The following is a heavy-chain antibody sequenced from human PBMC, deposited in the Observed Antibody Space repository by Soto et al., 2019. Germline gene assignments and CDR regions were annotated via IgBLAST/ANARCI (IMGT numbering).Heavy chain of an antibody. J-gene: IGHJ5*02. CDR2: XYXXGXT. CDR3: ARAPTTVAYKWFDP. V-gene: IGHV4-59*01. Sequence: SVLQPLPNTVLDGTISSYCWRWIRQPPGQGLEXIGXXYXXGXTXXXPXXXSRVTISVDTSKNQFSLKLTSVTAADTAVYYCARAPTTVAYKWFDPWGQGTLDTVSS. D-gene: IGHD4-17*01. CDR1: DGTISSYC.